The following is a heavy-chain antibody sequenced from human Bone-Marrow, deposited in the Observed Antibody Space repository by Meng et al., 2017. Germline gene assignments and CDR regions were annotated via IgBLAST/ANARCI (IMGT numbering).Heavy chain of an antibody. D-gene: IGHD3-16*01. CDR1: GASITSGDYY. J-gene: IGHJ5*02. Sequence: QVRLQESGPGLVKPSQTLSLTCTVSGASITSGDYYWSWIRQSPGKGLEWIGYIYFSGSTYYNPSLKSRVTISVDTSKNQFSVKLSSVTAADTAVYYCARDLNAGGILVSWGQGTLVTVSS. V-gene: IGHV4-30-4*01. CDR3: ARDLNAGGILVS. CDR2: IYFSGST.